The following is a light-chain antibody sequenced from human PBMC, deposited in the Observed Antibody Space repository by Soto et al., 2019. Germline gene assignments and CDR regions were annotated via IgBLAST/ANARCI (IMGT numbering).Light chain of an antibody. CDR3: QQRGSWPAT. CDR1: QSVSSY. V-gene: IGKV3-11*01. Sequence: EIVLTQSPGTLSLSPGERATLSCRASQSVSSYLAWYQQKPGQAPRLLIYDASNRATGIPARFSGSGSGTDFTLTISSLEAEDSAVYYCQQRGSWPATFGPGTKVDIK. CDR2: DAS. J-gene: IGKJ3*01.